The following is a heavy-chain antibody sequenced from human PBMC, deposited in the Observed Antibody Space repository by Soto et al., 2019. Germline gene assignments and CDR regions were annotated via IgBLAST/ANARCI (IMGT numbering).Heavy chain of an antibody. CDR3: ARGIRNYYGVDV. CDR2: IKGDGSST. Sequence: TYWMHWVRQAPGTGLEWVSRIKGDGSSTSYADSVKGRFTISRDNAKNTLYLQMNSLGAEDTAVYWCARGIRNYYGVDVWGQGTTVTVSS. CDR1: TYW. V-gene: IGHV3-74*01. J-gene: IGHJ6*02.